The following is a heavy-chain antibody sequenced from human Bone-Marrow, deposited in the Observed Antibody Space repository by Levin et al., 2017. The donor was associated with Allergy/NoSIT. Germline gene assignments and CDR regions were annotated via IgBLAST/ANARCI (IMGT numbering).Heavy chain of an antibody. CDR3: ARAELGYCTNGVCPHDAFDI. D-gene: IGHD2-8*01. CDR1: GGSISSSSYY. V-gene: IGHV4-39*07. CDR2: IYYSGST. J-gene: IGHJ3*02. Sequence: SETLSLTCTVSGGSISSSSYYWGWIRQPPGKGLEWIGSIYYSGSTYYNPSLKSRVTISVDTSKNQFSLKLSSVTAADTAVYYCARAELGYCTNGVCPHDAFDIWGQGTMVTVSS.